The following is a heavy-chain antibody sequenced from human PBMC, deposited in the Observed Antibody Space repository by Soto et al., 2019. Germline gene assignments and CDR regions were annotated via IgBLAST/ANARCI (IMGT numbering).Heavy chain of an antibody. CDR1: GDSVSSPYY. D-gene: IGHD6-19*01. CDR2: VFHTGTT. J-gene: IGHJ4*02. Sequence: QVQLQESGPGLVKPSGTLSLTCAVSGDSVSSPYYWCWVRQPPGKGLEWIGEVFHTGTTSYNPSLRSPVTISMDKSNNQFSLDLTSVTAADTAVYYCARSAGWYAVHSWGPGTLVIVSS. V-gene: IGHV4-4*02. CDR3: ARSAGWYAVHS.